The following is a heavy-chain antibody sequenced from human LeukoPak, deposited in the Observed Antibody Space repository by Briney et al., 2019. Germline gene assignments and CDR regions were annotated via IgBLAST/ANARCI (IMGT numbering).Heavy chain of an antibody. D-gene: IGHD1-14*01. J-gene: IGHJ6*02. CDR3: ARTGVDYYYYGMDV. Sequence: ASVKVSCKASGYTFTSYDINWVRQATGQGLEWMGWMNPNSGNTGYAQKFQGRVTMTRNTSISTAYMELSSLRSEGTAVYYCARTGVDYYYYGMDVWGQGTTVTVSS. CDR1: GYTFTSYD. CDR2: MNPNSGNT. V-gene: IGHV1-8*01.